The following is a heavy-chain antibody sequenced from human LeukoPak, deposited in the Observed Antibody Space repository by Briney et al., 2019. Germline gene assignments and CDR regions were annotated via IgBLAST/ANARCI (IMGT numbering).Heavy chain of an antibody. CDR3: VKEQSSGWYRVADY. CDR1: GFTFSTYA. J-gene: IGHJ4*02. CDR2: ISGSSSST. V-gene: IGHV3-23*01. Sequence: QPGGSLRLSCAASGFTFSTYAVSWVRQAPGKGLEWVSTISGSSSSTYYADSVKGRFTISRDNSKNTLYLQMNSLRLEDTARYYCVKEQSSGWYRVADYWGQGTLVTVSS. D-gene: IGHD6-19*01.